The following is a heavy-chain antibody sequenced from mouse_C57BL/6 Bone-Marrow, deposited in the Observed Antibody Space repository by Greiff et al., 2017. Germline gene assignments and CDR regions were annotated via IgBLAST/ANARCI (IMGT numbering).Heavy chain of an antibody. V-gene: IGHV1-19*01. CDR2: INPYNGGT. Sequence: DVKLVESGPVLVKPGASVKMSCKASGYTFTDYYMNWVKQSHGKSLEWIGVINPYNGGTSYNQKFKGKATLTVDKSSSTAYMELNSLTSEDSAVYYCARRGLWLRRDYYAMDYWGQGTSVTVSS. CDR1: GYTFTDYY. D-gene: IGHD2-2*01. J-gene: IGHJ4*01. CDR3: ARRGLWLRRDYYAMDY.